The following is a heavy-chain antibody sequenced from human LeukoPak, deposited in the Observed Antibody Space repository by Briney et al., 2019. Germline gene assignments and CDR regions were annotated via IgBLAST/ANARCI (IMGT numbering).Heavy chain of an antibody. D-gene: IGHD2-2*01. V-gene: IGHV3-21*06. CDR2: ISSSSSYI. Sequence: GSLRLSCAASTFSVSTNYMSWVRQAPGKGLEWVSSISSSSSYIYYADSVKGRFTISRDNAKNSVHLQMNSLRAEDRAVYYCATRLCSIAACRASSYKCMDVWGKGTTVTVSS. CDR1: TFSVSTNY. CDR3: ATRLCSIAACRASSYKCMDV. J-gene: IGHJ6*04.